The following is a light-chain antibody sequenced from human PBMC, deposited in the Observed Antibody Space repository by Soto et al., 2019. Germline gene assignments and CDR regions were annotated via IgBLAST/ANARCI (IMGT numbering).Light chain of an antibody. V-gene: IGKV1-9*01. J-gene: IGKJ5*01. CDR3: QQLTSYPRST. CDR1: QGISSY. Sequence: IQLTQSPSSLSASVGDSVTITCRASQGISSYLAWYQQKPGKATKLMIYAASTLQTGVPSRFSGSGSGTDFTLTISSLQPEDFATYHCQQLTSYPRSTFGQGTRLEIK. CDR2: AAS.